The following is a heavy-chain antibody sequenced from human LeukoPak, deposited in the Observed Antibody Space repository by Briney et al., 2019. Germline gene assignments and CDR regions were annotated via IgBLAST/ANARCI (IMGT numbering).Heavy chain of an antibody. CDR3: AKGHRFCSGGNCNSPVDY. CDR2: IGGGDGST. CDR1: GFTFSDHY. Sequence: GGSLRLSCAASGFTFSDHYMTWVRQAPGKGLEWVSTIGGGDGSTHYADSVKGRFTISRDNSKNTLYLQMNSLRAEDTAVYYCAKGHRFCSGGNCNSPVDYWGQGTLVTVSS. D-gene: IGHD2-15*01. J-gene: IGHJ4*02. V-gene: IGHV3-23*01.